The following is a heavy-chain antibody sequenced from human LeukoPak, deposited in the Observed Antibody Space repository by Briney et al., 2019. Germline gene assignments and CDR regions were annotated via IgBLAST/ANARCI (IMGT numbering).Heavy chain of an antibody. CDR2: IIPIFGTA. CDR1: GGTFSSYA. D-gene: IGHD4-23*01. J-gene: IGHJ4*02. CDR3: ARVPSGGQYYFDY. V-gene: IGHV1-69*05. Sequence: ASVKVSCRASGGTFSSYAISWVRQAPGQGLEWMGGIIPIFGTANYAQKFQGRVTITTDESTSTAYMELRSLRSDDTAVYYCARVPSGGQYYFDYWGQGTLVTVSS.